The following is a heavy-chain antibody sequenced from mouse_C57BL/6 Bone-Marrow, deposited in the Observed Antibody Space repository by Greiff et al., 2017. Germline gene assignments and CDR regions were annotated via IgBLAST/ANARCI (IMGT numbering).Heavy chain of an antibody. CDR2: IHPNSGST. V-gene: IGHV1-64*01. J-gene: IGHJ2*01. CDR1: GYTFTSYW. Sequence: QVQLQQPGAELVKPGASVKLSCKASGYTFTSYWMHWVKQRPGQGLEWIGMIHPNSGSTNYNEKFKSKATLTVDKSSSTAYMQLSSLTSEDSAVYYWARGGFTTEDYFDYWGQGTTLTVSS. CDR3: ARGGFTTEDYFDY. D-gene: IGHD1-1*01.